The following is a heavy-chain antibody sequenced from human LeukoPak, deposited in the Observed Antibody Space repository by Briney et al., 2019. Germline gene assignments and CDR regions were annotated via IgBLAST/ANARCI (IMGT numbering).Heavy chain of an antibody. Sequence: ASVKVSCKASGYTFTGYYMHWVRQAPGQGLEWMGWINPNSGGTNYAQKFQGRVTMTRDTSISTAYMELSRLRSDDTAVYYCAREGRGIYWNLNWFDPWGQGTLVTVSS. D-gene: IGHD5-12*01. J-gene: IGHJ5*02. CDR2: INPNSGGT. CDR3: AREGRGIYWNLNWFDP. CDR1: GYTFTGYY. V-gene: IGHV1-2*02.